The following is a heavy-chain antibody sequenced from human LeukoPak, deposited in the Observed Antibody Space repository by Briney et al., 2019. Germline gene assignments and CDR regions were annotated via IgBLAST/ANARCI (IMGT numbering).Heavy chain of an antibody. J-gene: IGHJ6*03. CDR1: GGSISSYY. Sequence: PSETLSLTCTVSGGSISSYYWSWIRQPPGKGLKWIGYIYYSGSTNYNPSLKSRVTISVDTSKNQFSLKLSSVTAADTAVYYCARIRVLGGYYDSSGYYYYYMDVWGKGTTVTVSS. V-gene: IGHV4-59*01. D-gene: IGHD3-22*01. CDR3: ARIRVLGGYYDSSGYYYYYMDV. CDR2: IYYSGST.